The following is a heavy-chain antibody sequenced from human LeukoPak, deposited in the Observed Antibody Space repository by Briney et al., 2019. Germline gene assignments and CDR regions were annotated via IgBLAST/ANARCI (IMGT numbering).Heavy chain of an antibody. CDR2: IDYSGGT. CDR1: GGAISSGNYY. J-gene: IGHJ4*02. Sequence: PSETLSLTCTVSGGAISSGNYYWGWIRQPPGKRLEWIVTIDYSGGTYYNPSLKSRVTISVDTSKNQLSLKLKYVTAADTAVYYCARDREILVYYFYYWGPGTLVTVSS. D-gene: IGHD1-26*01. V-gene: IGHV4-39*07. CDR3: ARDREILVYYFYY.